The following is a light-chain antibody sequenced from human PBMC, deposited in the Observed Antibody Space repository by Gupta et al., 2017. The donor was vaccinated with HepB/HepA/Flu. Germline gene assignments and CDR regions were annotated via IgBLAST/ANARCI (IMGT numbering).Light chain of an antibody. Sequence: SYVLTQPPSVSVAPGKTARITCGGNNIGSESVHWYQQKPGQAPVLVVYDDSDRPSGIPERFSGSNSGNTATLTISRVEAGDETDYYCQVWDSSSDHPGVFGGGTKLTVL. CDR2: DDS. J-gene: IGLJ3*02. CDR3: QVWDSSSDHPGV. V-gene: IGLV3-21*03. CDR1: NIGSES.